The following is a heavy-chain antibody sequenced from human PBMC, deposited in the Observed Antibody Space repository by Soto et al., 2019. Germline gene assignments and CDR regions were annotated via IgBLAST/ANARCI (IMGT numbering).Heavy chain of an antibody. J-gene: IGHJ4*02. V-gene: IGHV1-58*01. CDR1: GFTFTSSA. D-gene: IGHD3-22*01. CDR3: AADHYYDSSGYYYLGY. Sequence: SVKVSCKASGFTFTSSAVQWVRQARGQRLEWIGWIVVGSGNTNYAQKFQERVTITRDMSTTTAYMELSSLRSEDTAVYYCAADHYYDSSGYYYLGYWGQGTLVAVSS. CDR2: IVVGSGNT.